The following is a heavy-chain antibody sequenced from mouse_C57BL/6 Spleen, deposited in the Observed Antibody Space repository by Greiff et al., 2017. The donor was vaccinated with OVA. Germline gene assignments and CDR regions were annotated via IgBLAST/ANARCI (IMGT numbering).Heavy chain of an antibody. J-gene: IGHJ1*03. CDR3: ARSYGSSLGYFDV. CDR1: GYSFTGYF. V-gene: IGHV1-20*01. D-gene: IGHD1-1*01. Sequence: EVKLMESGPELVKPGDSVKISCKASGYSFTGYFMNWVMQSHGKSLEWIGRINPYNGDTFYNQKFKGKATLTVDKSSSTAHMELRSLTSEDSAVYYCARSYGSSLGYFDVWGTGTTVTVSS. CDR2: INPYNGDT.